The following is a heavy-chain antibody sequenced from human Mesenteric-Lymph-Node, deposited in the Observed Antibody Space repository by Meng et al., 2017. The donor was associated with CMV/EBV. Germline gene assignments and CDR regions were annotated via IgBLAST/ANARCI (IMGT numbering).Heavy chain of an antibody. CDR2: ISSSGSII. J-gene: IGHJ4*02. CDR3: VVVPAATTFAY. D-gene: IGHD2-2*01. Sequence: GESLKISCAASGFTFSSYSMNWVRQAPGKGLEWVSYISSSGSIIYYADSVKGRFTISRDNAANSLYLQMNSLRAEDTAVYYCVVVPAATTFAYWGQGTLVTVSS. CDR1: GFTFSSYS. V-gene: IGHV3-48*04.